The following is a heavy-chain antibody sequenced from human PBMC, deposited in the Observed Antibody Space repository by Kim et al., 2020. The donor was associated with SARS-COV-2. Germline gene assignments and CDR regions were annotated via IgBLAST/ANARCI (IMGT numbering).Heavy chain of an antibody. Sequence: GESLKISCKGSGYSFTSYWIGWVRQMPGKGLEWMGIIYPGDSDTRYSPSFQGQVTISADKSISTAYLQWSSLKASDTAMYYCARHYYERRMVQGVIIRDYYYGMDVWGQGTTVTVSS. J-gene: IGHJ6*02. V-gene: IGHV5-51*01. CDR3: ARHYYERRMVQGVIIRDYYYGMDV. CDR2: IYPGDSDT. CDR1: GYSFTSYW. D-gene: IGHD3-10*01.